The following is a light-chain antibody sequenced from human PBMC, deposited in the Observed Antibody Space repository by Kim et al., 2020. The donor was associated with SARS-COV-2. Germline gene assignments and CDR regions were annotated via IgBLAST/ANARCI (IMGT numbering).Light chain of an antibody. CDR3: QQYNNWPPWT. CDR1: QSVSSN. CDR2: AAS. Sequence: SAGERATLSCRASQSVSSNLAWYQQKPGQAPRLLIYAASTRATGSPARFSGSGSGTEFTLTISSLQSEDFAVYYCQQYNNWPPWTFGQGTKVDIK. J-gene: IGKJ1*01. V-gene: IGKV3-15*01.